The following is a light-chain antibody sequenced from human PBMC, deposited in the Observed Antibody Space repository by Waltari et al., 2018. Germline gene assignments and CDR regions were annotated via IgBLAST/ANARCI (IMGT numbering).Light chain of an antibody. CDR2: EDT. J-gene: IGLJ3*02. Sequence: SYELTQAPSVSVSPGQTASLTCSGDKLGDKYVSWYQQKPGQSPVLVIYEDTKRPSGIPERCSGSNSGDTATLTISGTQARDEADYYCQAWDSTAVVFGGGTKLTVL. V-gene: IGLV3-1*01. CDR1: KLGDKY. CDR3: QAWDSTAVV.